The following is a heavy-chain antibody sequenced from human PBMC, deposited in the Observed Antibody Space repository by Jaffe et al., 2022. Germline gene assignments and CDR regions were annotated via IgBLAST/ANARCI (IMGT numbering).Heavy chain of an antibody. Sequence: QVQLVQSGAEVKKPGASVKVSCKASGYTFTSYYMHWVRQAPGQGLEWMGIINPSGGSTSYAQKFQGRVTMTRDTSTSTVYMELSSLRSEDTAVYYCARPGYRTAMVRYYFDYWGQGTLVTVSS. D-gene: IGHD5-18*01. V-gene: IGHV1-46*01. CDR1: GYTFTSYY. J-gene: IGHJ4*02. CDR3: ARPGYRTAMVRYYFDY. CDR2: INPSGGST.